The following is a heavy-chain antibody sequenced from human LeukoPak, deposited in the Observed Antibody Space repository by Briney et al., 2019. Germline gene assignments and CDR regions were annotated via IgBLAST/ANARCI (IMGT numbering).Heavy chain of an antibody. CDR1: GFTFSSYN. D-gene: IGHD3-16*02. V-gene: IGHV3-23*01. J-gene: IGHJ4*02. CDR3: AIQRDMITFGGVIVPYDY. Sequence: GGSLRLSCAASGFTFSSYNMNWVRQAPGKGLEWVSAISGSGGSTYYADSVKGRFTISRDNSKNTLYLQMNSLRAEDTAVYYCAIQRDMITFGGVIVPYDYWGQGTLVTVSS. CDR2: ISGSGGST.